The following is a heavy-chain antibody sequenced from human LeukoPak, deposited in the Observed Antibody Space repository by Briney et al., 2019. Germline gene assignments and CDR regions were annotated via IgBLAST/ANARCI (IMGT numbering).Heavy chain of an antibody. CDR3: VRADAKKTAMVDY. D-gene: IGHD5-18*01. J-gene: IGHJ4*02. CDR2: ISNNGGFI. Sequence: GGSLRLSCAASGFTFSSYEMNWVRQAPGKGLEWVSFISNNGGFITYVDSVKGRFTISRDNAKNSLYLQMNSLRVEDTAVYYCVRADAKKTAMVDYWGRGTLVAVSS. V-gene: IGHV3-48*03. CDR1: GFTFSSYE.